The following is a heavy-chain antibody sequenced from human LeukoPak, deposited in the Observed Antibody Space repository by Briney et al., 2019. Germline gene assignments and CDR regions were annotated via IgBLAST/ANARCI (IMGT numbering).Heavy chain of an antibody. Sequence: SETLSLTCTVSGVSISSYYWSWIRQPPGKGLEWIGYIYYSGSTNYNPSLKSRVTISVDTSKNQFSLKLSSVTAADTAVYYCARIGGSAFDIWGQGTMVTVSS. CDR3: ARIGGSAFDI. D-gene: IGHD3-3*01. V-gene: IGHV4-59*08. CDR2: IYYSGST. CDR1: GVSISSYY. J-gene: IGHJ3*02.